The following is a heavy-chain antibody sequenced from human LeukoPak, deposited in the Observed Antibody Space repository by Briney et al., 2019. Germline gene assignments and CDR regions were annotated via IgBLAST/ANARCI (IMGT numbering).Heavy chain of an antibody. J-gene: IGHJ4*02. V-gene: IGHV3-30-3*01. D-gene: IGHD3-22*01. CDR3: ARDADDSRAYYFDY. Sequence: GGSLRLSCAASGFTFSSYAMHWVRQAPGKGLEWVAVISYDGSNKYYADSVKGRFTISRDNSKNTLYLQMNSLRAEDTAVYYCARDADDSRAYYFDYWGQGTLVTVSS. CDR1: GFTFSSYA. CDR2: ISYDGSNK.